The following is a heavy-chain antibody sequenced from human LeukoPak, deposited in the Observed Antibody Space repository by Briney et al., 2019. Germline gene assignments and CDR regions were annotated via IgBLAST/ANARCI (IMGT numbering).Heavy chain of an antibody. CDR3: ARTPYTSYGSFDY. CDR1: GGSISSGGYY. CDR2: IYYSGST. D-gene: IGHD5-18*01. J-gene: IGHJ4*02. Sequence: SQTQSLTCTVSGGSISSGGYYWSWIRQHPGKGLEWMGYIYYSGSTYYNPSLKSRVTISVDTSKNQFSLKLSSVTAADTAVYYCARTPYTSYGSFDYWGQGTLVTVSS. V-gene: IGHV4-31*03.